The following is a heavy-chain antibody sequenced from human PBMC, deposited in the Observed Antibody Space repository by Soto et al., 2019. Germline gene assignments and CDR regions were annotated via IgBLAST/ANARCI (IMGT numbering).Heavy chain of an antibody. J-gene: IGHJ4*02. V-gene: IGHV1-18*01. Sequence: ASVKVSCKASGYTFTSYGLSWVRQAPGQRLGWMGWINASNGNTKYSQKFQGRVTFTRDTSANTAYMELSSLISEDTAVYYCARPKDYDDCLDLWGQGTLVTVSS. CDR3: ARPKDYDDCLDL. D-gene: IGHD3-22*01. CDR2: INASNGNT. CDR1: GYTFTSYG.